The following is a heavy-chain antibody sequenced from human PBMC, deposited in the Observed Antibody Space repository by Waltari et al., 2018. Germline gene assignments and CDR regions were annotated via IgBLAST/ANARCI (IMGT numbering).Heavy chain of an antibody. CDR1: GGSISSSSYY. CDR3: ARYPVYSSSSSVDY. Sequence: QQQLQESGPGLVKPSETLSLTCTVSGGSISSSSYYWGWIRQPPGKGLEWIGSIYYSGSTYYNPSLKSRVTISVDTSKNQFSLKLSSGTAADTAVYYCARYPVYSSSSSVDYWGQGTLVTVSS. V-gene: IGHV4-39*07. D-gene: IGHD6-6*01. J-gene: IGHJ4*02. CDR2: IYYSGST.